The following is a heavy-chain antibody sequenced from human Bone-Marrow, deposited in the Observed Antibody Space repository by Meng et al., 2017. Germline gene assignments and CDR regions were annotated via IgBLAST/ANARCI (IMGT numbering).Heavy chain of an antibody. D-gene: IGHD5-12*01. Sequence: SETLSLTCAVSGYSISSSSYYWGWIRQPPGKGLEWIGSIYYSGSTYYNPSLKSRVTISVDTSKNQFSLKLSSVTAADTAVYYCARDSSGYDYTYHDAFDIWGQGTMVTVSS. CDR2: IYYSGST. CDR3: ARDSSGYDYTYHDAFDI. J-gene: IGHJ3*02. CDR1: GYSISSSSYY. V-gene: IGHV4-39*07.